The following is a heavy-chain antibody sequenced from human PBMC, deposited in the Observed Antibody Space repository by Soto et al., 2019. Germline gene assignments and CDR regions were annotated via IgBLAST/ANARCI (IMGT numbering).Heavy chain of an antibody. Sequence: GGSLRLSCAASGFTFDDYAMHWVRQAPGKGLEWVSGISWNSGSIGYADSVKGRFTISRDNAKNSLYLQMNSLRAEDTALYYCAKDVSYRYSSGWYYGVAFDIWGQGTMVTVSS. J-gene: IGHJ3*02. D-gene: IGHD6-19*01. CDR1: GFTFDDYA. CDR3: AKDVSYRYSSGWYYGVAFDI. CDR2: ISWNSGSI. V-gene: IGHV3-9*01.